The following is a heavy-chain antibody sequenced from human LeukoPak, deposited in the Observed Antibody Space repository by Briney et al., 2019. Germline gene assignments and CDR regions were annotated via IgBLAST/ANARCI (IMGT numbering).Heavy chain of an antibody. CDR2: INTDGSST. D-gene: IGHD3-22*01. CDR1: GFTFSSYW. CDR3: AGGLYYDSSGPKTYYCYYMDV. Sequence: GGSLRLSCAASGFTFSSYWMHWVRQAPGKGLVWVSRINTDGSSTSYADSVKGRFTISRDNAKNTLYLQMNSLRAEDTAVYYCAGGLYYDSSGPKTYYCYYMDVWGKGTTVTVSS. J-gene: IGHJ6*03. V-gene: IGHV3-74*01.